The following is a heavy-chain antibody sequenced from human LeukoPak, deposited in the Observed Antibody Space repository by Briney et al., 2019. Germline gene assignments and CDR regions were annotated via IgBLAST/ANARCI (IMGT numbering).Heavy chain of an antibody. D-gene: IGHD3-10*01. V-gene: IGHV4-31*03. CDR2: IYYSGST. CDR3: ARESVVRGVRYYYGMDV. Sequence: PSETLSLTCTVSGGSISSGGYYWSWIRQHPGKGLEWIGYIYYSGSTYYNPSLKSRVTISVDTSKNQFSLKLSSVTAADTAVYYCARESVVRGVRYYYGMDVWGQGTTVTVSS. CDR1: GGSISSGGYY. J-gene: IGHJ6*02.